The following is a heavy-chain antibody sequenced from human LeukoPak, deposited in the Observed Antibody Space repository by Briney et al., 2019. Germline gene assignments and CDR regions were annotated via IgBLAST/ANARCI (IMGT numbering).Heavy chain of an antibody. CDR3: ARSGSVTAMVGDYFDY. CDR2: INHSGST. CDR1: GGSISSGGYY. J-gene: IGHJ4*02. D-gene: IGHD5-18*01. Sequence: PSETLSLTCTVSGGSISSGGYYWSWIRQPPGKGLEWIGEINHSGSTNYNPSLKSRVTISVDTSKNQFSLKLSSVTAADTAVYYCARSGSVTAMVGDYFDYWGQGTLVTVSS. V-gene: IGHV4-39*07.